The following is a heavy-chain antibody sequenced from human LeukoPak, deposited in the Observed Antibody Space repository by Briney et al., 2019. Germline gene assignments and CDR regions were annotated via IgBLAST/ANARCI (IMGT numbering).Heavy chain of an antibody. J-gene: IGHJ4*02. V-gene: IGHV1-46*03. CDR3: AHVDIVATTDY. CDR2: INPSGGST. CDR1: GYTFTSYY. D-gene: IGHD5-12*01. Sequence: GASVKVSCKASGYTFTSYYMHWVRQAPGQGLEWMGIINPSGGSTSYAQKFQGRVTMTRDTSTSTVYMELSSLRSEDTAVYYCAHVDIVATTDYWGQGTLVTVSS.